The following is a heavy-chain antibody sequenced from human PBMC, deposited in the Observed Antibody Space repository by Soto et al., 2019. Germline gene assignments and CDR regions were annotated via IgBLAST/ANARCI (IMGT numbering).Heavy chain of an antibody. CDR3: ASGIAAAGTIREFDP. V-gene: IGHV1-3*01. Sequence: QVQLVQSGAEVKKPGASVKVSCKASGYTLTSYAMPWVRQAPGQRLEWMGWINAGNGNTKYSQKFQGRVTITRDTSASTAYMELSSLRSEDTAVYYCASGIAAAGTIREFDPWGQGTLVTVSS. D-gene: IGHD6-13*01. J-gene: IGHJ5*02. CDR1: GYTLTSYA. CDR2: INAGNGNT.